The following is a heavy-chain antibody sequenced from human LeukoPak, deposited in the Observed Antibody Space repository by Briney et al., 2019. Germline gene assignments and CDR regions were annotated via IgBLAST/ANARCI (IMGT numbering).Heavy chain of an antibody. D-gene: IGHD2-15*01. CDR1: GFTIGSSY. CDR2: IYTGGST. J-gene: IGHJ1*01. Sequence: GGSLRLSCAASGFTIGSSYMSWVRQAPGKGLEWVSVIYTGGSTYYADSVRGRFTISRDNSKNTLYLQMNSLRAEDTAVYYCAKAGCGDGSCYYAEYFQHWGQGTLVTVSS. V-gene: IGHV3-53*01. CDR3: AKAGCGDGSCYYAEYFQH.